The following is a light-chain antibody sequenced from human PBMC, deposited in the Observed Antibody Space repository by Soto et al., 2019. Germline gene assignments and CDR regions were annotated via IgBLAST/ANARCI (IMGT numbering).Light chain of an antibody. CDR1: QSINNW. Sequence: DIQMTQPPSTLSASVGDRVTITCRASQSINNWLAWYQQKPGKAPKLFIFKASTLESGVPSRFSGSGSGTEFTLSISSLQPDDFATYFCQQYEGFPRTFGQGTKVEIK. CDR3: QQYEGFPRT. CDR2: KAS. J-gene: IGKJ1*01. V-gene: IGKV1-5*03.